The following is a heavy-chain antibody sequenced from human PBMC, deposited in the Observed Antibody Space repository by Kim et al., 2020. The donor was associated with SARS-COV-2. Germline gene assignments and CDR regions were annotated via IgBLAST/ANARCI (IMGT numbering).Heavy chain of an antibody. D-gene: IGHD2-8*01. V-gene: IGHV1-69*01. Sequence: AQKFQGRVTITADESTSTAYMELSSLRSEDTAVYYCARVRSMLRVWWFDPWGQGTLVTVSS. J-gene: IGHJ5*02. CDR3: ARVRSMLRVWWFDP.